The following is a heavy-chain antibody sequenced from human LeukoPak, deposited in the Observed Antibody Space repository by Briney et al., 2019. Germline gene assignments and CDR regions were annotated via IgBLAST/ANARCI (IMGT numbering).Heavy chain of an antibody. V-gene: IGHV1-69*06. D-gene: IGHD1-26*01. Sequence: ASVKVSCKASGYTFTSYYMHWVRQAPGQGLEWMGGIIPIFGTANYAQKFQGRVTITADKSTSTAYMELSSLRSEDTAVYYCASALNSGSYPEYYFDYWGQGTLVTVSS. CDR1: GYTFTSYY. CDR2: IIPIFGTA. J-gene: IGHJ4*02. CDR3: ASALNSGSYPEYYFDY.